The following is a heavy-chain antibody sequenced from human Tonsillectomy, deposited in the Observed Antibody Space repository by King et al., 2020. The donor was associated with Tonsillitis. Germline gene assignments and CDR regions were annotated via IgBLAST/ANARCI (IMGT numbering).Heavy chain of an antibody. CDR3: SRDYYDKYYYYMDV. D-gene: IGHD3-22*01. CDR1: GFSLSTSGMC. CDR2: IDWDDDK. Sequence: VTLKESGPALVKPTQTLTLTCTFSGFSLSTSGMCVSWIRQPPGKALEWLARIDWDDDKYYSTSLKTRLTISKETSKNQVVLTMTNMDPVDTATYYLSRDYYDKYYYYMDVWGKGTTVTVSS. V-gene: IGHV2-70*11. J-gene: IGHJ6*03.